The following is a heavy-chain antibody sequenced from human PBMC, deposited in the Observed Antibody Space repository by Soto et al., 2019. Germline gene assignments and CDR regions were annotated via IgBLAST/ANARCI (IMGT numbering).Heavy chain of an antibody. CDR1: ESTIRRDW. CDR2: VNQDGSAT. J-gene: IGHJ4*02. D-gene: IGHD1-26*01. CDR3: SGGVGDAF. V-gene: IGHV3-7*04. Sequence: EVHLVESGGGLVQTGGSLRLSCAIYESTIRRDWMNWVRQAPGKGLEWVAHVNQDGSATYYVDSVKGRFTISRDNANNLLTLQVNSLSAGDTAMDSFSGGVGDAFWGKGTLVTVAS.